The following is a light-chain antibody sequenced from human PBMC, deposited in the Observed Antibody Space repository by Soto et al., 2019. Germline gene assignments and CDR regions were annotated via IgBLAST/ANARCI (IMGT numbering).Light chain of an antibody. Sequence: EIVLTQSPGTLSLSPGERATLSCRASQSVSSTHLVWYQQKPGQAPKLLIYVASSRATGIPDRFSGSGSGTDFTLTISRLEPEDFAAYYCQQYASTYTFGQGTKLEIK. CDR3: QQYASTYT. J-gene: IGKJ2*01. V-gene: IGKV3-20*01. CDR1: QSVSSTH. CDR2: VAS.